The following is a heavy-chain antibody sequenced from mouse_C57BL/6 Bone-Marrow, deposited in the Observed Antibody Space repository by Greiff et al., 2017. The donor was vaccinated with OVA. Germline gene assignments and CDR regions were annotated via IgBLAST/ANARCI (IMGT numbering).Heavy chain of an antibody. CDR2: ISYDGSN. V-gene: IGHV3-6*01. CDR3: AREEGFSEAD. Sequence: EVQLVESGPGLVKPSQSLSLTCSVTGYSITSGYYWHWIRPFPGHKLEWMVSISYDGSNNSNPYLKNRISITRDTSTNQFFLKLKSVTTEDTATYYCAREEGFSEADWGQGTLVTVSA. J-gene: IGHJ3*01. CDR1: GYSITSGYY.